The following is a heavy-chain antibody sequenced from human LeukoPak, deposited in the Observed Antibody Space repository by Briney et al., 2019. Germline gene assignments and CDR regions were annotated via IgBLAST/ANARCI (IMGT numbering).Heavy chain of an antibody. J-gene: IGHJ5*02. CDR3: ARSLAGEGPTYNWFGP. Sequence: SETLSLTCTVSGGSITTTSTYWGWIRQPPGKGLEWIGSISYSGSTYYNPSLKSRVTIFVDTAKNQFSLKLDSVTAADMATYYCARSLAGEGPTYNWFGPWGQGALVIVSS. CDR1: GGSITTTSTY. CDR2: ISYSGST. V-gene: IGHV4-39*01. D-gene: IGHD6-6*01.